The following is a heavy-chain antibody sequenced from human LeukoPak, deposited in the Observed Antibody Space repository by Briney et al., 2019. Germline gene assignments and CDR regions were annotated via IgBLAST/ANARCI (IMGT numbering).Heavy chain of an antibody. CDR3: AREHGAPTGWFDP. J-gene: IGHJ5*02. Sequence: GASVKVSCKASGYIFTGYYMHWVRQAPGQGLEWMGWINTNSGGTNYAQKFQGRVTMTRDTSISTAYMELSRLRSDDTAVYYCAREHGAPTGWFDPWGQGTLVTVSS. CDR2: INTNSGGT. V-gene: IGHV1-2*02. D-gene: IGHD1-14*01. CDR1: GYIFTGYY.